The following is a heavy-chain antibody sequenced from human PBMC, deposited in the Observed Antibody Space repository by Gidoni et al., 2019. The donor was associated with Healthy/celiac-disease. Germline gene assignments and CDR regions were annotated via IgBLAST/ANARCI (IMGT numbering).Heavy chain of an antibody. CDR2: SRSKAYGGTT. Sequence: EVQLVESGGGLVKPGRSLRLSCTASGFTFGDYAMSWFRQAPGKGRELGGFSRSKAYGGTTEDAASVKGRFTISRDDSKSIAYLQMNSLKTEDTAVYYCTSTNYDFWSGWKDWYFDLWGRGTLVTVSS. CDR3: TSTNYDFWSGWKDWYFDL. V-gene: IGHV3-49*05. D-gene: IGHD3-3*01. CDR1: GFTFGDYA. J-gene: IGHJ2*01.